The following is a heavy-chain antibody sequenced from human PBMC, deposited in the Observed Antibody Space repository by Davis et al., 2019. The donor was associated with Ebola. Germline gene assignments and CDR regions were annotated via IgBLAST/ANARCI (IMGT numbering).Heavy chain of an antibody. V-gene: IGHV1-18*04. J-gene: IGHJ5*02. CDR2: INPHNGNT. Sequence: AASVKVSCKASGYTFTNYGITWVRQAPGQGLEWMGWINPHNGNTNYAQNVQGRVTMTTDTSTSTAYMEVGILRSDDTAVYYCARAHFPTTSDRWGQGTLVTVSS. CDR1: GYTFTNYG. CDR3: ARAHFPTTSDR. D-gene: IGHD3-3*02.